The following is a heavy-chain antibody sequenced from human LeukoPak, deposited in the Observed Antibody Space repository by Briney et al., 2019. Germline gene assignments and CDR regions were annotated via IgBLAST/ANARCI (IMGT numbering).Heavy chain of an antibody. CDR2: ISGSGGST. CDR3: AHSPFSYSSGWRDY. D-gene: IGHD6-19*01. CDR1: GSTFSSYA. J-gene: IGHJ4*02. Sequence: GGSLRLSCAASGSTFSSYAMSWVRQAPGKGLEWVSAISGSGGSTYYADSVKGRFTISRDNSKNTLYLQMNSLRAEDTAVYYCAHSPFSYSSGWRDYWGQGTLVTVSS. V-gene: IGHV3-23*01.